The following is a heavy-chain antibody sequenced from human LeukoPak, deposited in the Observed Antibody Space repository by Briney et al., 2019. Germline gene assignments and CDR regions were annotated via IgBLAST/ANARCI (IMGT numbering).Heavy chain of an antibody. V-gene: IGHV3-30-3*01. Sequence: PGTSLGLSCAASGFTFSAYPMHWVRQAPGKGLEWVAAMSYDGNNKYYADSVKGRFTISRDNSKNTLYLQMNTLRPEDTAVYYCARSHSSGWYPAENWFDPWGQGTLVTVSS. CDR3: ARSHSSGWYPAENWFDP. CDR1: GFTFSAYP. J-gene: IGHJ5*02. CDR2: MSYDGNNK. D-gene: IGHD6-19*01.